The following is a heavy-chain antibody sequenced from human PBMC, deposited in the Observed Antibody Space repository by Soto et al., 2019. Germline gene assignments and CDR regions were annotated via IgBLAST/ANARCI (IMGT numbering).Heavy chain of an antibody. V-gene: IGHV3-21*01. CDR2: ISSSSSYI. D-gene: IGHD2-8*01. CDR1: GFTFSSYS. Sequence: PGGSLRLSCAASGFTFSSYSMNWVRQAPGKGLEWVSSISSSSSYIYYADSVKGRFTISRDNAKNSLYLQMNSLRAEDTAVYYCARDPSMHQYNWFDPWGQGTLVTVSS. J-gene: IGHJ5*02. CDR3: ARDPSMHQYNWFDP.